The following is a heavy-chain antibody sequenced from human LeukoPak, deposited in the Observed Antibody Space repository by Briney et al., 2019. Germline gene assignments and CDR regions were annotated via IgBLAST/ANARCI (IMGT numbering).Heavy chain of an antibody. D-gene: IGHD3-9*01. J-gene: IGHJ4*02. CDR1: GGSNSSYY. CDR2: IYTSGST. V-gene: IGHV4-4*07. Sequence: SETLSLTCTVSGGSNSSYYWSWIRQPAGKGLEWIGRIYTSGSTNYNPSLKSRVTMSVDTSKNQFPLKLSSVTAADTAVYYCARDYDILTGYYWAPFDYWGQGTLVTVSS. CDR3: ARDYDILTGYYWAPFDY.